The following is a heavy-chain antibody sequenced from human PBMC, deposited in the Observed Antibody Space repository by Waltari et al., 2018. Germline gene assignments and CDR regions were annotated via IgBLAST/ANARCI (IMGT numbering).Heavy chain of an antibody. D-gene: IGHD1-26*01. V-gene: IGHV4-38-2*01. J-gene: IGHJ3*02. CDR3: ARGIVGAVDAFDI. Sequence: QVQLQESGPGLVKPSETLSLTCAVSGYSISSGYYWGWIRQPPGKGLEWIGSIYHSGRTYYNPSLKSRVTISVDTSKNQFSLKLSSVTAADTAVYYCARGIVGAVDAFDIWGQGTMVTVSS. CDR2: IYHSGRT. CDR1: GYSISSGYY.